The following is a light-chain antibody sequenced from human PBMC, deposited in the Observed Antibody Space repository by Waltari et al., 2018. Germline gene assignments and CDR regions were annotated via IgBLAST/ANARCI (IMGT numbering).Light chain of an antibody. CDR2: INT. CDR3: AAWDDSRGYV. J-gene: IGLJ1*01. V-gene: IGLV1-44*01. Sequence: QSVLTQPPSASGTPGQRVTISCSGSRSNIGSNTVSWYQQPPDTAPKLLIYINTQRPSGVPDRFSGSKSGTSASLAISGLQSEDEADYYCAAWDDSRGYVFGTGTKVTVL. CDR1: RSNIGSNT.